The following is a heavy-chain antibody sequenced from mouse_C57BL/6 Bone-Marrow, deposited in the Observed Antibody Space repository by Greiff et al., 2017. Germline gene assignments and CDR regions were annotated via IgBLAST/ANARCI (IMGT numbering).Heavy chain of an antibody. D-gene: IGHD1-1*01. CDR2: IDPENGDT. CDR3: TTSVVATRDYYAMDY. CDR1: GFNIKDDY. Sequence: VQLQQSGAELVRPGASVKLSCTASGFNIKDDYMHWVKQRPEQGLEWIGWIDPENGDTEYASKFQGQATITADTSSNTAYLQLSSLTSEDTAVYYCTTSVVATRDYYAMDYWGKGTSVTVSS. J-gene: IGHJ4*01. V-gene: IGHV14-4*01.